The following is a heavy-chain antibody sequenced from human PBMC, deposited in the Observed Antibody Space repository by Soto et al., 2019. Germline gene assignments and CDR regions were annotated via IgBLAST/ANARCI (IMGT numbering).Heavy chain of an antibody. J-gene: IGHJ6*02. V-gene: IGHV3-7*05. CDR1: GFTFSNCW. CDR3: AAILGMDV. CDR2: IKKDGSEK. Sequence: GGSLRLSGAVSGFTFSNCWMSWVRQAPGKGLEWVANIKKDGSEKYYVDSVKGRFIISRDNGKKSLYLQMNDLRAEDTAVYYCAAILGMDVWGQGTTVTVSS. D-gene: IGHD3-3*02.